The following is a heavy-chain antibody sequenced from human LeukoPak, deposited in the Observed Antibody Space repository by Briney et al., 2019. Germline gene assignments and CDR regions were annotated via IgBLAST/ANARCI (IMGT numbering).Heavy chain of an antibody. CDR1: GGSISSYY. Sequence: SETLSLTCTVSGGSISSYYWSWIRQPPGKGLEWIGYIYYSGSTNYNPSLKSRVTISVDTSKNQFSLKLSSVTAADTAVYYCARERLGYCSGGSCYNWFDPWGQGTLVTVSS. D-gene: IGHD2-15*01. J-gene: IGHJ5*02. V-gene: IGHV4-59*01. CDR3: ARERLGYCSGGSCYNWFDP. CDR2: IYYSGST.